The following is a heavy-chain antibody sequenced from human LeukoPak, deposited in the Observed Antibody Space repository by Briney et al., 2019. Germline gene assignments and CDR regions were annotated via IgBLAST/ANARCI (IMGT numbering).Heavy chain of an antibody. CDR2: MNPNSGNT. D-gene: IGHD3-22*01. V-gene: IGHV1-8*01. J-gene: IGHJ4*02. CDR1: GYTFTSYD. Sequence: ASVKVSCKASGYTFTSYDINWVRQATGQGLEWMGWMNPNSGNTGYAQKFQGRVTMTRNTSISTAYMELSSLRSEDTAVYYCARGRGSSGYPPYYFDYWGQGTLSPSPQ. CDR3: ARGRGSSGYPPYYFDY.